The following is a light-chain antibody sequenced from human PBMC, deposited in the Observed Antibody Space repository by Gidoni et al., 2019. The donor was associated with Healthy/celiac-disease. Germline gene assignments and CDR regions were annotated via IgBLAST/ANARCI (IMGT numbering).Light chain of an antibody. CDR2: DVS. CDR1: SSDVGGYNY. V-gene: IGLV2-14*01. J-gene: IGLJ2*01. CDR3: SSYTSSSTLEAV. Sequence: QSALTQPASVSGSPGQSITISCTGTSSDVGGYNYVSWYQQHPGKATKLMIYDVSNRPSGVSNRFSGSKSGNTASLTISGLQAEDEADYYCSSYTSSSTLEAVFGGGTKLTVL.